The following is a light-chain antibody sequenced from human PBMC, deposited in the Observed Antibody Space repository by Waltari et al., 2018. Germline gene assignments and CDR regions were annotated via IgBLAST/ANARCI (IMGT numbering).Light chain of an antibody. V-gene: IGLV7-46*01. CDR1: TGAVTRYHY. CDR3: LVSYSGSWV. J-gene: IGLJ3*02. CDR2: DTS. Sequence: QAVLTQEPSLTVSPGGTVTLPCGSSTGAVTRYHYPSWFQQKPGQVPRTLIYDTSKKQSWTPARFSGSLLGVKAALTLSGARPEDEAEYFCLVSYSGSWVFGGGTRLTVL.